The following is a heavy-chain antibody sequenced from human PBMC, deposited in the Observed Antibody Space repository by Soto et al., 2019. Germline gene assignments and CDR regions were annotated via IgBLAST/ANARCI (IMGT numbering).Heavy chain of an antibody. Sequence: GGSLRLSCAASGFTFSDYYMSWIRQAPGKGLEWVSYISSSSSYTNYADSVKGRFTISRDNAKNSLYLQMNSLRAEDTAVYYCARDHLRFLEWLLTDYGMDVWGQVTTVTVSS. CDR2: ISSSSSYT. CDR1: GFTFSDYY. J-gene: IGHJ6*02. CDR3: ARDHLRFLEWLLTDYGMDV. D-gene: IGHD3-3*01. V-gene: IGHV3-11*06.